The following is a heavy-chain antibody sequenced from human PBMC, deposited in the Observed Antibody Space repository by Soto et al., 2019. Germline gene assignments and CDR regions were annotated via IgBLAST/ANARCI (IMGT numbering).Heavy chain of an antibody. CDR3: ARQDYDFWSGYYSYFFDY. CDR1: GFTFSSYG. V-gene: IGHV3-33*01. CDR2: IWYDGSNK. J-gene: IGHJ4*02. D-gene: IGHD3-3*01. Sequence: PGGSLRLSCAASGFTFSSYGMHWVRQAPGKGLEWVAVIWYDGSNKYYADSVKGRFTISRDNSKNTLYLQMNSLRAEDTAVYYCARQDYDFWSGYYSYFFDYWGQGTLVTVSS.